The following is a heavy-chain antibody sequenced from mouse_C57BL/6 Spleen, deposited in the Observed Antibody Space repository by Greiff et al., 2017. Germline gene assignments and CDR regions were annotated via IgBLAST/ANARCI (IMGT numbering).Heavy chain of an antibody. V-gene: IGHV5-9-1*02. CDR2: ISSGGDYI. CDR3: TRAPDWEGWFAY. CDR1: GFTFSSYA. J-gene: IGHJ3*01. Sequence: EVMLVESGEGLVKPGGSLKLSCAASGFTFSSYAMSWVRQTPEKRLEWVAYISSGGDYIYYADTVKGRFTISRDNARNTLYLQMSSLKSEDTAMYYCTRAPDWEGWFAYWGQGTLVTVSA. D-gene: IGHD4-1*01.